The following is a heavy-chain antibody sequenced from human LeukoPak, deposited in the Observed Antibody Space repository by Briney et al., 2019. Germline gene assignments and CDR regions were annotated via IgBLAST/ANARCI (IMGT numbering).Heavy chain of an antibody. CDR3: ARHAMIKVALDS. Sequence: SETLSLTCTVSGDSISSSSFYWGWIRQPPAKGLEWIGNIYHSGNTHYNPSLKSRGTISVDTSKNQFSLRLTSVTAADTAVYYCARHAMIKVALDSWGQGTLVTVSS. J-gene: IGHJ4*02. CDR2: IYHSGNT. D-gene: IGHD3-22*01. CDR1: GDSISSSSFY. V-gene: IGHV4-39*01.